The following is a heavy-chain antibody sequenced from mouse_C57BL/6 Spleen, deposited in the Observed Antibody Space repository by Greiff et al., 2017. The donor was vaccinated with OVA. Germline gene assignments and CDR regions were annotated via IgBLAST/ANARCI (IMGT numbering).Heavy chain of an antibody. Sequence: EVKLVESEGGLVQPGSSMKLSCTASGFTFSDYYMAWVRQVPEKGLEWVANINYDGSSTYYLDSLKSRFIISRDNAKNLLYLQMSSLKSEDTATYYCARDRGPSDWYFDVWGTGTTVTVSS. CDR2: INYDGSST. CDR1: GFTFSDYY. V-gene: IGHV5-16*01. CDR3: ARDRGPSDWYFDV. J-gene: IGHJ1*03.